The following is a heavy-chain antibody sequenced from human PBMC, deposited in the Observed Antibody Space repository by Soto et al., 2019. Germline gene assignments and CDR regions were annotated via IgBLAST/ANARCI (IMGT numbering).Heavy chain of an antibody. CDR3: ARRGRYFDWLFGSFDY. CDR2: ISGSGGST. Sequence: GGSLRLSCSASGFTFSSYAMSWVRQAPGKGLEWVSAISGSGGSTYYADSVKGRFTISRDNSKNTLYLQMNSLRAEDTAVYYCARRGRYFDWLFGSFDYWGQGTLVTVSS. J-gene: IGHJ4*02. CDR1: GFTFSSYA. V-gene: IGHV3-23*01. D-gene: IGHD3-9*01.